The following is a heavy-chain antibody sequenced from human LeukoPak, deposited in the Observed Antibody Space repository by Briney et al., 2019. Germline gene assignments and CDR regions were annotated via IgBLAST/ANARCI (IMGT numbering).Heavy chain of an antibody. Sequence: ASVKVSCKASGGTFSSYAISWVRQAPGQGLEWMGWISAYNGNTNYAQKLQGRVTMTTDTSTSTAYMELRSLRSDDTAVYYCARTAAGTPFSDYWGQGTLVTVSS. V-gene: IGHV1-18*01. D-gene: IGHD6-13*01. CDR2: ISAYNGNT. CDR1: GGTFSSYA. J-gene: IGHJ4*02. CDR3: ARTAAGTPFSDY.